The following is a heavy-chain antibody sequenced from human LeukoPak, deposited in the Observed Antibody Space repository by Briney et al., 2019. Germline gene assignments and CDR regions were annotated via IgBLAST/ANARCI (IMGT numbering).Heavy chain of an antibody. CDR1: GFTFYNYA. V-gene: IGHV3-23*01. CDR2: IRGSGGGT. CDR3: AKGHLT. J-gene: IGHJ5*02. Sequence: GGSLRLSCAASGFTFYNYARMWVRQAPGRGLEWGSAIRGSGGGTEYADSVKGRFTISRDNSKEMLYLQMNSLRAEDKAIYYGAKGHLTWGQGTLVTVSS.